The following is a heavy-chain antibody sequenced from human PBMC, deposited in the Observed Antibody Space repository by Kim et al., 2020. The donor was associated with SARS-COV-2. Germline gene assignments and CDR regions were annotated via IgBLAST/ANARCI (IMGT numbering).Heavy chain of an antibody. Sequence: GGSLRLSCAASGFTFSSYAMHWVRQAPGKGLEWVAVISYDGSNKYYADSVKGRFTISRDNSKNTLYLQMNSLRAEDTAVYYCASYRQWLPKEVIDYWGQGTPVTVSS. CDR3: ASYRQWLPKEVIDY. CDR1: GFTFSSYA. J-gene: IGHJ4*02. V-gene: IGHV3-30*04. CDR2: ISYDGSNK. D-gene: IGHD6-19*01.